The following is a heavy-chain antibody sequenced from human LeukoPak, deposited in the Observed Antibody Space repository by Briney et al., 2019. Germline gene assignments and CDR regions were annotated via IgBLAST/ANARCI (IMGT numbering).Heavy chain of an antibody. V-gene: IGHV3-7*01. CDR1: RFTFSSYW. D-gene: IGHD3-22*01. CDR2: IKQDGSEK. J-gene: IGHJ4*02. CDR3: ARGSVVNPIFDY. Sequence: GGSPRLSCAASRFTFSSYWMSWVRQAPGKGLEWVANIKQDGSEKYYVDSVKGRFTISRDNAKNSLYLQMNSLRAEDTAVYYCARGSVVNPIFDYWGQGTLVTVSS.